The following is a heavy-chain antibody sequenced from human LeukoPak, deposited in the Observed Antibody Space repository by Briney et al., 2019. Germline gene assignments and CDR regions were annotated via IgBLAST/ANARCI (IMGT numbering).Heavy chain of an antibody. CDR1: GCSISSSSYY. Sequence: SETLSLTCTVSGCSISSSSYYWGWIRQPPGKGLEWIGSIYYSGSTYYNPYRKSRVTISVDTSKNQFSLKLSSVTAADKAVYYCERILVVAATIEYWGQGTLVTVSS. CDR3: ERILVVAATIEY. D-gene: IGHD2-15*01. V-gene: IGHV4-39*01. CDR2: IYYSGST. J-gene: IGHJ4*02.